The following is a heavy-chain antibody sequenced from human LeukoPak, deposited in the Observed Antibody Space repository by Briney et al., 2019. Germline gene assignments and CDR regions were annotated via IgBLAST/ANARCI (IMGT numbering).Heavy chain of an antibody. CDR3: ARGGRNYYGSGSYTPNWFDP. CDR2: IYYSGST. CDR1: GGSISSYY. V-gene: IGHV4-59*01. J-gene: IGHJ5*02. D-gene: IGHD3-10*01. Sequence: SETLSLTCTVSGGSISSYYWSWIRQPPGKGLEWIGYIYYSGSTDYNPSPKSRVTISVDASKNQFSLKLSSVTAADTAVYYCARGGRNYYGSGSYTPNWFDPWGQGTLVTVSS.